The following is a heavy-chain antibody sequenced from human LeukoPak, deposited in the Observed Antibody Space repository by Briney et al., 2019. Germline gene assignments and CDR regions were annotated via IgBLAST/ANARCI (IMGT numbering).Heavy chain of an antibody. Sequence: SETLSLTCSVSSGPISSYYWSWIRQPPGKGLEWIGYIYSSGSTNYNPSLKSRVTISVDTSRNQFSLKLTSVTAADTAVYYCARHAYCSSTGCYSFEYWGQGTLVTVPS. J-gene: IGHJ4*02. CDR2: IYSSGST. D-gene: IGHD2-2*01. V-gene: IGHV4-59*08. CDR3: ARHAYCSSTGCYSFEY. CDR1: SGPISSYY.